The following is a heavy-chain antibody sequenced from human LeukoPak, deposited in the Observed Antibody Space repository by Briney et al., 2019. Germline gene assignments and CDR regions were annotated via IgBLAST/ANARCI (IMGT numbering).Heavy chain of an antibody. CDR2: IYPGDSDT. J-gene: IGHJ3*02. CDR1: GYSFTSYW. V-gene: IGHV5-51*01. Sequence: GESLKISCKGSGYSFTSYWIGWVRQMPGKGLEWMGIIYPGDSDTRYSPSFQGQVTISADKSISTAYLQWSSLKASDTAMYYCARRRVVPAATSGVGWDAFDIWGQGTMVTVSS. D-gene: IGHD2-2*01. CDR3: ARRRVVPAATSGVGWDAFDI.